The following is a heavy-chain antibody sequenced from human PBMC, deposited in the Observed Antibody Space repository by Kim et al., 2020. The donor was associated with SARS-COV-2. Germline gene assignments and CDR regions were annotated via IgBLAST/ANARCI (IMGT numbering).Heavy chain of an antibody. CDR2: MNPNSGNT. J-gene: IGHJ5*02. CDR1: GYTFTSYD. D-gene: IGHD2-15*01. Sequence: ASVKVSCKASGYTFTSYDINWVRQATGQGLEWMGWMNPNSGNTGYAQKFQDRITMTRNTSISTAYMELSSLTSDDTAVYDCARNSAATRWFDPWGQGSLVTVSS. V-gene: IGHV1-8*01. CDR3: ARNSAATRWFDP.